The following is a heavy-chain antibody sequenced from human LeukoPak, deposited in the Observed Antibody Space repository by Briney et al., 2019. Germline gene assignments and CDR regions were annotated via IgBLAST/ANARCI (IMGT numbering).Heavy chain of an antibody. D-gene: IGHD2-15*01. CDR2: IKQDGSEK. Sequence: GGSLRLSCAASGFTFSSYWMSWVRLAPGKGLEWVANIKQDGSEKYYVDSVKGRFTISRDNAKNSLYLQMNSLRAEDTAVYYCARIYCSGGSCYSVFDAFDIWGQGTMVTVSS. J-gene: IGHJ3*02. CDR3: ARIYCSGGSCYSVFDAFDI. CDR1: GFTFSSYW. V-gene: IGHV3-7*03.